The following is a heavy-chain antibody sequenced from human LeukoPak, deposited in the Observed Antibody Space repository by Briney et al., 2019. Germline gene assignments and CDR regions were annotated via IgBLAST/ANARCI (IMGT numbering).Heavy chain of an antibody. J-gene: IGHJ4*02. CDR1: GYTFTGYY. CDR3: ARVWGDSSGYKDY. Sequence: ASVKVSCKASGYTFTGYYMHWVRQAPGQGLEWMGWINPNSGGTNYAQKFQGRVTMTRDTSISTAYMELSRLRSDDTAVYYCARVWGDSSGYKDYWGQGTLVTVSS. CDR2: INPNSGGT. D-gene: IGHD3-22*01. V-gene: IGHV1-2*02.